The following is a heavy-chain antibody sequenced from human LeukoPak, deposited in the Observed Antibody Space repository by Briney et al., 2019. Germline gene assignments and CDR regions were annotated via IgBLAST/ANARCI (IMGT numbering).Heavy chain of an antibody. Sequence: GGSLRLSCATSGFTFRSHAMHWVRQSPGKGLEWVAQIWYDGSNKYYADSVKGRFTISRDNSKNTLYLQMNSLRAEDTAVYYCARGFDYGDYLGPFDYWGQGTLVTVSS. D-gene: IGHD4-17*01. CDR1: GFTFRSHA. CDR2: IWYDGSNK. CDR3: ARGFDYGDYLGPFDY. V-gene: IGHV3-33*01. J-gene: IGHJ4*02.